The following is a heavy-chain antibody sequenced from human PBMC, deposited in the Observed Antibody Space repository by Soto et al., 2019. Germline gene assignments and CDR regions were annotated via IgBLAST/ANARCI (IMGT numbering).Heavy chain of an antibody. J-gene: IGHJ6*02. CDR2: ISGSGGNT. CDR1: GFTFSSYA. V-gene: IGHV3-23*01. CDR3: AKGLTGAPYYGMDV. Sequence: EVQLLESGGGLVQPGGSLRISCAASGFTFSSYAMSWVRQAPGKGLEWVSAISGSGGNTYYADSVKGRFTISRDNSKNTLYLQMNSLRAEDTAVYYCAKGLTGAPYYGMDVWGQGTTVTVSS. D-gene: IGHD7-27*01.